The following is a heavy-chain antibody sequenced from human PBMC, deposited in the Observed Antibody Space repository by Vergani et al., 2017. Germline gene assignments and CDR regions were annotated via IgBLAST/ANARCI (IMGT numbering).Heavy chain of an antibody. CDR2: ISGSGGST. J-gene: IGHJ6*02. Sequence: EVQLVESGGGLVKPGGSLRLSCAASGFTFSSYAMSWVRQAPGKGLEWVSAISGSGGSTYYADSVKGRFTISRDNSKNTLYLQMNSLRAEDTAVYYCAKDPRGYCSSTSCSDYYGMDVWGQGTTVTVSS. CDR1: GFTFSSYA. CDR3: AKDPRGYCSSTSCSDYYGMDV. V-gene: IGHV3-23*04. D-gene: IGHD2-2*01.